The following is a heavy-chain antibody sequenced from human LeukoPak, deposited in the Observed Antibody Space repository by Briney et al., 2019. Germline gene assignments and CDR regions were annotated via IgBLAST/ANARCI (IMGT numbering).Heavy chain of an antibody. CDR3: ARAGRGSGYLSY. CDR2: INHSGST. D-gene: IGHD3-3*01. V-gene: IGHV4-34*01. J-gene: IGHJ4*02. CDR1: GGSFSGYY. Sequence: SETLSLTCAVYGGSFSGYYWSWIRQPPGKGLEWIGEINHSGSTNYNPSLESRVTISVDTSKNQFSLKLSSVTAADTAVYYCARAGRGSGYLSYWGQGTLVTVSS.